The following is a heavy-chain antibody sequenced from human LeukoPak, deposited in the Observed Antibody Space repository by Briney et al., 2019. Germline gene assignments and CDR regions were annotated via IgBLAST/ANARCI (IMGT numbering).Heavy chain of an antibody. Sequence: SETLSLTCTVSGGSISSGGYYWSWIRQHPGKGLEWIGYIYYSGSTYYNPSLKSRVTISVDTSKNQFSLKLSSVTAADTAVYYCARVRTMIVNWYFDLWGRGTLVTVSS. V-gene: IGHV4-31*03. J-gene: IGHJ2*01. CDR1: GGSISSGGYY. CDR3: ARVRTMIVNWYFDL. CDR2: IYYSGST. D-gene: IGHD3-22*01.